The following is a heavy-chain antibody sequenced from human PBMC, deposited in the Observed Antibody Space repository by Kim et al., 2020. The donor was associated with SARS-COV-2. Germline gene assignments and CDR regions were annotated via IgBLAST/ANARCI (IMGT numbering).Heavy chain of an antibody. D-gene: IGHD6-19*01. Sequence: GGSLRLSCAASGFLFSNYTVNWVRQAPGRGLEWISSITESGCTNYYADSVKGRFTASRDNAKNLVFLQMTSLRVEDTATYYCARAGRRTSSGWYSGHWGRGTLVTVSS. J-gene: IGHJ4*02. CDR3: ARAGRRTSSGWYSGH. CDR2: ITESGCTN. CDR1: GFLFSNYT. V-gene: IGHV3-21*06.